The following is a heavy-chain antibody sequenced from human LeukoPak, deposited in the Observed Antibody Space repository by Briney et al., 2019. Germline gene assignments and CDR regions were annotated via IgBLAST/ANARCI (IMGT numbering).Heavy chain of an antibody. Sequence: SETLSLTCTVSGGSIRSYYWSWIWQPPGKGLEWIGYIHYSGSTTYNPFLKSRITISVDTSKNQFSLKLSSVTAADTAVYFCARDFGGSDGYTGYWYFDLWGRGTLVTVSS. J-gene: IGHJ2*01. D-gene: IGHD5-24*01. V-gene: IGHV4-59*01. CDR3: ARDFGGSDGYTGYWYFDL. CDR2: IHYSGST. CDR1: GGSIRSYY.